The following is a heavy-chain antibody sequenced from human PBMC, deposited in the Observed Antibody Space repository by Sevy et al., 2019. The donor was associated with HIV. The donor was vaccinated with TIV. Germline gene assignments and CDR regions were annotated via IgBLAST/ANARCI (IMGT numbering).Heavy chain of an antibody. CDR1: GFTFSTYW. D-gene: IGHD3-9*01. J-gene: IGHJ6*02. CDR2: ISPDESEK. V-gene: IGHV3-7*01. CDR3: ARDLFGSGHAILAGKHGLDV. Sequence: GGSLRLSCGASGFTFSTYWMTWVRQGPGRGLEWVANISPDESEKYTVNSVKGRFTVSRDNAQNSLYLQMHSLRAEEKAVYYCARDLFGSGHAILAGKHGLDVWGQGTTVTVSS.